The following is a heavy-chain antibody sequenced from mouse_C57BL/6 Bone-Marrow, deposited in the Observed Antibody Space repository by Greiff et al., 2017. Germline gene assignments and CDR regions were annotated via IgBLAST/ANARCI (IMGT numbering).Heavy chain of an antibody. CDR3: RRGVGLRPWFAY. Sequence: VHLVESGAELAKPGASVKLSCKASGYTFTSSWMHWVKQRPGQGLEWIGYINPSSGYTKYNQKFQDKATLTADKSSSPAYMQLSSLTYEDSAVYCGRRGVGLRPWFAYWGQGTLVTVSA. D-gene: IGHD2-4*01. J-gene: IGHJ3*01. V-gene: IGHV1-7*01. CDR1: GYTFTSSW. CDR2: INPSSGYT.